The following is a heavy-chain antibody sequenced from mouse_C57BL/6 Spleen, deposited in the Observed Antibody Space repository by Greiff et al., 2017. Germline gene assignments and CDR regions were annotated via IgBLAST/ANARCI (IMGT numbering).Heavy chain of an antibody. V-gene: IGHV5-17*01. D-gene: IGHD2-1*01. CDR2: ISSGSSTI. CDR1: GFTFSDYG. CDR3: ARDGKLFYYAMDY. Sequence: EVQVVESGGGLVKPGGSLKLSCAASGFTFSDYGMHWVRQAPEKGLEWVAYISSGSSTIYYADTVKGRFTISRDNAKNTLFLQMTSLRSEDTAMYYCARDGKLFYYAMDYWGQGTSVTVSS. J-gene: IGHJ4*01.